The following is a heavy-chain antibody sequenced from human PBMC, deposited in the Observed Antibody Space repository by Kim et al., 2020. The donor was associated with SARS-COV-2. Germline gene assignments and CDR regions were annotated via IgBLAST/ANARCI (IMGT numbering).Heavy chain of an antibody. J-gene: IGHJ6*03. V-gene: IGHV4-59*01. D-gene: IGHD3-3*01. Sequence: SETLSLTCTVSGGSISSYYWSWIRQPPGKGLEWIGYIYYSGSTNYNPSLKSRVTISVDTSKNQFSLKPSSVTAADTAVYYCARAGFYDFWSGYYKPWYYYYYMDVWGKGTTVTVSS. CDR3: ARAGFYDFWSGYYKPWYYYYYMDV. CDR1: GGSISSYY. CDR2: IYYSGST.